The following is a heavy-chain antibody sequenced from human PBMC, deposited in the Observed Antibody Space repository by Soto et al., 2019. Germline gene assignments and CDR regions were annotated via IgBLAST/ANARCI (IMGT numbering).Heavy chain of an antibody. CDR2: LVVGTGNT. J-gene: IGHJ6*02. D-gene: IGHD2-15*01. CDR3: ATGAYCSGGSCSDYYYYYYGMDL. V-gene: IGHV1-58*01. CDR1: GFTFRSSA. Sequence: VSCKTSGFTFRSSAVQWVRQARGQRLEWIGWLVVGTGNTDYAQKFQQRVTISSDRSTNTVSMELSSLTSEDTAVYYCATGAYCSGGSCSDYYYYYYGMDLWGQGTTVTVSS.